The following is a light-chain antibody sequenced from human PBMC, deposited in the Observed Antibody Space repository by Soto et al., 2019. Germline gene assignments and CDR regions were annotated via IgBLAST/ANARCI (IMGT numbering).Light chain of an antibody. CDR2: LNSDGSH. CDR3: QTWGTGSGV. J-gene: IGLJ3*02. Sequence: QAVVTQSPSASASLGASVKLTCTVSSGHDNYAIAWHQQHPEKGPRYLMKLNSDGSHRKGDGIPDRFSGSSSGAERYLTISSLRSEDEADYYCQTWGTGSGVFGGGTKVTVL. CDR1: SGHDNYA. V-gene: IGLV4-69*01.